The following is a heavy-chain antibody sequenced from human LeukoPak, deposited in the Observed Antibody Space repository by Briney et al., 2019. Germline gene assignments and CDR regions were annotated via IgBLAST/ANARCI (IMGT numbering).Heavy chain of an antibody. CDR1: GGSISSYY. CDR3: ARDHLAAAGHYYYGMDV. CDR2: LYNSGHT. Sequence: SETLSLTCTVSGGSISSYYWSWIRQPPGKGLEWIGYLYNSGHTKYNPSLKSRVTMSLDTSKNELSLKLSSVTAADTAVYFCARDHLAAAGHYYYGMDVWGQGTAVTVSS. V-gene: IGHV4-59*01. J-gene: IGHJ6*02. D-gene: IGHD6-13*01.